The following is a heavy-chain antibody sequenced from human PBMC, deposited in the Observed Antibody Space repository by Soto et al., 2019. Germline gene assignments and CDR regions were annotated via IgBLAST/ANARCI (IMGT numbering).Heavy chain of an antibody. CDR2: IYYSGST. J-gene: IGHJ4*02. CDR1: GGSISSSSYY. D-gene: IGHD5-18*01. Sequence: SETLSLTCTVSGGSISSSSYYWGWIRHPPGKGLEWIGSIYYSGSTYYNPSLKSRVTISVDTSKNQFSLKLSSVTAADTAVYYCARRSRYSYGSVTDYWGQGTLVTVSS. V-gene: IGHV4-39*01. CDR3: ARRSRYSYGSVTDY.